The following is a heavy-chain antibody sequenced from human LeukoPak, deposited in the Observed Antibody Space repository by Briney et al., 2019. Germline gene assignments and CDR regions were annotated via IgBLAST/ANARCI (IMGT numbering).Heavy chain of an antibody. D-gene: IGHD3-10*01. V-gene: IGHV3-21*01. CDR1: GFTFSSYS. Sequence: GGSLRLSCAASGFTFSSYSMNWVRQAPGKGLEWVSSISSSSSYIYYADSVKGRFTISRDNAKNSLYLQMNSLRAEDTAVYYCARDAKYGSESHRAFDIWGQGTVVTVPS. CDR2: ISSSSSYI. J-gene: IGHJ3*02. CDR3: ARDAKYGSESHRAFDI.